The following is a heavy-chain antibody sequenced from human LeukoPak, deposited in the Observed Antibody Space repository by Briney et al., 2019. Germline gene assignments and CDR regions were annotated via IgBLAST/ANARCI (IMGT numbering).Heavy chain of an antibody. J-gene: IGHJ3*02. CDR1: GFTFSSYA. CDR3: ARDTYYYDSSGYYYVAAFDI. D-gene: IGHD3-22*01. Sequence: PGGSLRLSCAASGFTFSSYAMHWVRQAPGKGLEWVAVISYDGSNKYYADSVKGRFTISSENSKHTLYMQMNSLTAEDTAVYYCARDTYYYDSSGYYYVAAFDIWGQGTMVTVSS. V-gene: IGHV3-30-3*01. CDR2: ISYDGSNK.